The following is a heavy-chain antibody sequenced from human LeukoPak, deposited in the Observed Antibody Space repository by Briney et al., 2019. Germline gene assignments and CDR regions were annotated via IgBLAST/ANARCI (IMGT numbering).Heavy chain of an antibody. J-gene: IGHJ6*03. D-gene: IGHD3-22*01. CDR2: INGNCGST. V-gene: IGHV3-20*01. CDR3: ARESYDSRGYYYYYYMDV. CDR1: GCTFSSYW. Sequence: AGGSLRLSCAAAGCTFSSYWMHVVRQPPGKVLELGSVINGNCGSTGYAYSVKGRFTTSRDNANNSLYLQINMLRADHTPSYQCARESYDSRGYYYYYYMDVWGKGPTVTISS.